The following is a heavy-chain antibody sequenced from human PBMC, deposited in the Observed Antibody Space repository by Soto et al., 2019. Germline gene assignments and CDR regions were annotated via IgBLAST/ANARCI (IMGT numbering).Heavy chain of an antibody. CDR1: GGSISSYY. Sequence: SETLSLTCTVSGGSISSYYWSWIRQPAGKGLEWIGRIYTSGSTNYNPSLKSRVTMSVDTSKNQFSLKLSSVTAADTAVYYCARDQLWFGELFGFDYWGQGTLVTVSS. J-gene: IGHJ4*02. CDR2: IYTSGST. D-gene: IGHD3-10*01. CDR3: ARDQLWFGELFGFDY. V-gene: IGHV4-4*07.